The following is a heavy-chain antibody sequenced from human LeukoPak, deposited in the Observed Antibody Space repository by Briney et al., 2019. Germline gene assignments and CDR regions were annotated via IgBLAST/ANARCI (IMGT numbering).Heavy chain of an antibody. Sequence: GGSLRPSCAASGFTFSIYAMHWVRQAPGKGLEYVSAISGNGVSTNYANSVKGRFTMSRDNSKNTLFLQMDSLRAEDTAVYYCARDRVGSSWSEFDSWGQGTLVTVSS. V-gene: IGHV3-64*01. CDR1: GFTFSIYA. D-gene: IGHD6-13*01. CDR2: ISGNGVST. CDR3: ARDRVGSSWSEFDS. J-gene: IGHJ4*02.